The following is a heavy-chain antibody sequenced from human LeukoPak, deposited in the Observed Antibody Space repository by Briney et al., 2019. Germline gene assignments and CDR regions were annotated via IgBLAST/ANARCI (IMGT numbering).Heavy chain of an antibody. Sequence: GGSLRLSCAASGFTFSSYAMSWVRQAPGKGLGWVSAISGSGGSTYYADSVKGRFTISRDNSKNTLYLQMNSLRAEDTAVYYCAKTADRLPYGDYDYWGQGTLVTVSS. CDR3: AKTADRLPYGDYDY. D-gene: IGHD4-17*01. V-gene: IGHV3-23*01. CDR2: ISGSGGST. J-gene: IGHJ4*02. CDR1: GFTFSSYA.